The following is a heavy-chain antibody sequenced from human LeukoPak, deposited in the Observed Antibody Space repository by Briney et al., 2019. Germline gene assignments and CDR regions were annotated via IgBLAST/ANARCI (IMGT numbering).Heavy chain of an antibody. CDR1: GFSFSTVP. V-gene: IGHV3-23*01. CDR2: IIASGDSA. CDR3: ATHILFWSGLFDS. J-gene: IGHJ4*02. D-gene: IGHD3-3*01. Sequence: TGGSLRLSCEASGFSFSTVPMSWVRQVPGKGLECVSYIIASGDSAYYADSVRGRFTISRDNSKNTLYLQMDDLRAEDSAVHYCATHILFWSGLFDSWGQGALVSVSS.